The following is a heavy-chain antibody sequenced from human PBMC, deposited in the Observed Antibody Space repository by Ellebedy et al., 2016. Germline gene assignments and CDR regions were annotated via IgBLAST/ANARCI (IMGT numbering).Heavy chain of an antibody. V-gene: IGHV3-15*07. CDR3: STGRGQAFEM. J-gene: IGHJ3*02. CDR1: GFSFSSVY. CDR2: IKRIIDGATT. Sequence: GGSLRLSCAASGFSFSSVYMNWVRQAPGEGLEWVGRIKRIIDGATTDYIAPVKGRITISQDDSQNMVYLQMNSLKTEDTAVYYCSTGRGQAFEMWGQGTMVTVSS.